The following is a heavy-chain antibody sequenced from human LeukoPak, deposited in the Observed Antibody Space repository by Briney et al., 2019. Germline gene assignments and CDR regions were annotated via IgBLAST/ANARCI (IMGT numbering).Heavy chain of an antibody. CDR3: ATGIVGATVGGDAFDI. CDR2: VDTEDGET. CDR1: GYTFTDYY. D-gene: IGHD1-26*01. Sequence: ATVKISCKVSGYTFTDYYMHWVQQAPGKGLEWMGLVDTEDGETIYAEKFQGRVTITADTSTDTAYMELSSLRSEDTAVYYCATGIVGATVGGDAFDIWGQGTMVTVSS. J-gene: IGHJ3*02. V-gene: IGHV1-69-2*01.